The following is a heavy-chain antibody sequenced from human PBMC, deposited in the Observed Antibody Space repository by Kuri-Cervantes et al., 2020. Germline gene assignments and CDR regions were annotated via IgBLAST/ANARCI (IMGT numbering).Heavy chain of an antibody. D-gene: IGHD3-10*01. CDR2: MNHSGLT. Sequence: SETLSLTCVVYGGSFGNNYWRIRQPPEEGLGWIGQMNHSGLTIYNPSLKSRLTISEDTSKNQFSLKLSSVTAADTAMYYCACVRGAGPKSHYFDYWGQGTLVTVSS. J-gene: IGHJ4*02. V-gene: IGHV4-34*01. CDR1: GGSFGNNY. CDR3: ACVRGAGPKSHYFDY.